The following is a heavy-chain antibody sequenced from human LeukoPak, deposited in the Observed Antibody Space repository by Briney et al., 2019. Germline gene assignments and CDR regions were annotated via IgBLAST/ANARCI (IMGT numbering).Heavy chain of an antibody. J-gene: IGHJ6*02. CDR3: AKVPYSDYGSGRPPFMDV. CDR1: GFTFTNYA. Sequence: GGSLRLSWAASGFTFTNYAMGWVRQAPGKGRGGVPPMVYGGGSTYYADSVKGRFTISRDNSKNTLYMQMNSLRAEDTAIYYCAKVPYSDYGSGRPPFMDVWGQGTTVAVS. CDR2: MVYGGGST. V-gene: IGHV3-23*01. D-gene: IGHD3-10*01.